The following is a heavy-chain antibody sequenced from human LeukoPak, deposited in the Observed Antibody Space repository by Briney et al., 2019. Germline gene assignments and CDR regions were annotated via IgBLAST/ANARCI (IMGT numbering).Heavy chain of an antibody. D-gene: IGHD6-13*01. CDR1: GYSFTSYW. CDR2: IYPGDSDT. Sequence: GESLKISCKGSGYSFTSYWIGWVRQMPGKGLECMGIIYPGDSDTRYSPSFQGQVTISADKSISTAYLQWSSLKASDTAMYYCARQGQQLDLHFGYWGQGTLVTVSS. CDR3: ARQGQQLDLHFGY. V-gene: IGHV5-51*01. J-gene: IGHJ4*02.